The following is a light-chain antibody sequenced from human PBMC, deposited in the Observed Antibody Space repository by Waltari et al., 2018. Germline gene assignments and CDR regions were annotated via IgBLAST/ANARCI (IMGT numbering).Light chain of an antibody. CDR1: PSLLHSNRFNY. J-gene: IGKJ1*01. CDR3: MQALQTPRT. V-gene: IGKV2-28*01. CDR2: LGS. Sequence: DIVMTQSPLSLPVTPGEPASISCRSSPSLLHSNRFNYLDWYLQKPGQSQQLLIYLGSTRASGVPDRFSGSGSGTDFTLKISRVEAEDVGIYYCMQALQTPRTFGQGTKVEIK.